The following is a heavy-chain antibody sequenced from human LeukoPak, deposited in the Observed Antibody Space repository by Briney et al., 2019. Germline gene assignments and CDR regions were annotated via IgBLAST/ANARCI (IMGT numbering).Heavy chain of an antibody. CDR3: ARHGRGNYYDSSGYYGPVVY. J-gene: IGHJ4*02. CDR2: IYPGDSDT. CDR1: GYSFTSYW. D-gene: IGHD3-22*01. V-gene: IGHV5-51*01. Sequence: GESLKISCKGSGYSFTSYWIGWVRQMPGKGLEWMGIIYPGDSDTRYSPSFQGQVTISADKSISTAYLQWISLKASDTAMHYCARHGRGNYYDSSGYYGPVVYWGQGTLVTVSS.